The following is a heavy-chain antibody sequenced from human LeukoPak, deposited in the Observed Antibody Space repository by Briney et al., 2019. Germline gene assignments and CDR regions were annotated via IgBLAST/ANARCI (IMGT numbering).Heavy chain of an antibody. Sequence: PGGSLRLSCAASGFAVSRNHVTWVRQAPGKGLEWVSVIYSGGSTYYADSVKGRFTISRDNSKNTLYLQMNSLRAEDTAVYYCAREGNWNDEGGDAFDIWGQGTMVTVSS. CDR2: IYSGGST. CDR1: GFAVSRNH. V-gene: IGHV3-66*01. D-gene: IGHD1-1*01. CDR3: AREGNWNDEGGDAFDI. J-gene: IGHJ3*02.